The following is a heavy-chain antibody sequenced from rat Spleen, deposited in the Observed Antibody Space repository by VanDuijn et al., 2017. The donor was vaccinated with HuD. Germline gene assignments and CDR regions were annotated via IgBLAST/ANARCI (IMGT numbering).Heavy chain of an antibody. CDR1: GFSLTSYN. V-gene: IGHV2-41*01. CDR3: AREDYGGYSEDY. J-gene: IGHJ2*01. CDR2: IWNTGGT. Sequence: QVQLKESGPGLVQPSQTLSLTCTVAGFSLTSYNVHWVRQPPGKGLEWMGVIWNTGGTRYNSAHKSRLSISKDTSKSQVFLKMNSLQTEDTATYYCAREDYGGYSEDYWGQGVMVTVSS. D-gene: IGHD1-11*01.